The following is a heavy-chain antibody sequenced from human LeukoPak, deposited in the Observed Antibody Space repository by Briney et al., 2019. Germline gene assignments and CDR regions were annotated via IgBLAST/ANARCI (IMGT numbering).Heavy chain of an antibody. CDR2: ISGSGGST. Sequence: AGGSLRLSCAASGFTFSSYGMSWVRQAPGKGLEWVSAISGSGGSTYYADSVKGRFTISRDNSKNTLYLQMNSLRAEDTAVYYCAARIVGATKDLDFDYWGQGTLVTVSS. CDR1: GFTFSSYG. CDR3: AARIVGATKDLDFDY. D-gene: IGHD1-26*01. V-gene: IGHV3-23*01. J-gene: IGHJ4*02.